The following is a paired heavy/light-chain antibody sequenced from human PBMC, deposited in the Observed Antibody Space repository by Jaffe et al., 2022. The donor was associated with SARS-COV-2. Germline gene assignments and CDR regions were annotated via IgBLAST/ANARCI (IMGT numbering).Heavy chain of an antibody. Sequence: QIQLQESGPGLVKPSQTLSLTCAVSGGSINTDGLFWSWIRQQPGKGLEWIGYISHRGTTHYNPSLKSRLTMSLDMSKNQFSLNLTSVTAADTAVYYCVTYNSVSSGWFDPWGQGTLVTVSS. J-gene: IGHJ5*02. CDR1: GGSINTDGLF. D-gene: IGHD6-19*01. V-gene: IGHV4-31*11. CDR3: VTYNSVSSGWFDP. CDR2: ISHRGTT.
Light chain of an antibody. J-gene: IGKJ2*01. CDR1: QNIAQY. CDR2: AAS. CDR3: QQSYTIPRT. Sequence: DIQMTQSPSSLSASVGDRVTITCRASQNIAQYVNWYQQKPGKAPQLLIFAASRLQTGVPSRFSGTGSGTDFTLIISGLQSEDFASYYCQQSYTIPRTFGQGTKVDIK. V-gene: IGKV1-39*01.